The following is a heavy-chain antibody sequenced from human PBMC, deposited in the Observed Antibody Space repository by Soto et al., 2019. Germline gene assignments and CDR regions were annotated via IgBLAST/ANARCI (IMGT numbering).Heavy chain of an antibody. Sequence: PSETLSVTCPVAGGSISSYYLSWFRKTPGKGLEWVGYISDIAYTSYNPSLKGRVSIAGDTSKNQFSLTLPSVPAPDTAVYYGARQGFGVLHGLVDVWGQGTTVTVSS. D-gene: IGHD3-10*01. J-gene: IGHJ6*02. CDR1: GGSISSYY. CDR3: ARQGFGVLHGLVDV. V-gene: IGHV4-59*08. CDR2: ISDIAYT.